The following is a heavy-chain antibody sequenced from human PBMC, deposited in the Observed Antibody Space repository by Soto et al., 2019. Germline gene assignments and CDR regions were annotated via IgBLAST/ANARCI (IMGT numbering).Heavy chain of an antibody. V-gene: IGHV5-10-1*01. J-gene: IGHJ4*02. CDR1: GYSFTSYW. CDR3: ARQSSSGSVQIDY. Sequence: PGESPKISCKGSGYSFTSYWITWVRQMPGKGLEWMGKIDPHDSYTNYSPSFQGHVTISADKSISTAYLQWSSLKASDTAMYYCARQSSSGSVQIDYWGQGTLVTVSS. CDR2: IDPHDSYT. D-gene: IGHD6-19*01.